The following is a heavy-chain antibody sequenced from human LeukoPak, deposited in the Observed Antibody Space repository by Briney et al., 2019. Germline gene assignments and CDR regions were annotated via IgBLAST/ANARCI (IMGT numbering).Heavy chain of an antibody. Sequence: GGSLRLSCAVSGFTFSSYWMHWVRQAPGKGLVWVSGINSDGSSTSYAGSVKGRFTISRDNAKNTLYLQMNSLRAEDTAVYYCVREWAVAGTGFDYWGQGTLVTVSS. CDR1: GFTFSSYW. CDR3: VREWAVAGTGFDY. D-gene: IGHD6-19*01. V-gene: IGHV3-74*01. J-gene: IGHJ4*02. CDR2: INSDGSST.